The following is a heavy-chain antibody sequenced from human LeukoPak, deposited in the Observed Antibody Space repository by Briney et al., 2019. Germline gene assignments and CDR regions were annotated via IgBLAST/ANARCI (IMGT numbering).Heavy chain of an antibody. J-gene: IGHJ4*02. CDR3: ARGTSSSSRESDY. CDR1: GFTFSDYY. V-gene: IGHV3-11*01. CDR2: ISSSGSTI. D-gene: IGHD6-13*01. Sequence: GGSLRLSCAASGFTFSDYYMSWIRQAPGKGLEWVSYISSSGSTIYYADSVKGRFAISRDNAKNSLYLQMNSLRAEDTAVYYCARGTSSSSRESDYWGQGTLVTVSS.